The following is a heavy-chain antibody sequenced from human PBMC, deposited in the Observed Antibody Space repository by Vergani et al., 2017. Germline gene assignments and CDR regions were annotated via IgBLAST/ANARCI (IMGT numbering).Heavy chain of an antibody. Sequence: QVQLQQWGAGLLKPSETLSLTCAVYGGSFSGYYWSWIRQPPGKGLEWIGEINHSGSTNYNPSLKSRVTISVDTSKNQFSLKLSSVTAADTAVYYCASHNYGDYGNWFDPWGQGTLVTVSS. CDR1: GGSFSGYY. CDR2: INHSGST. V-gene: IGHV4-34*01. D-gene: IGHD4-17*01. J-gene: IGHJ5*02. CDR3: ASHNYGDYGNWFDP.